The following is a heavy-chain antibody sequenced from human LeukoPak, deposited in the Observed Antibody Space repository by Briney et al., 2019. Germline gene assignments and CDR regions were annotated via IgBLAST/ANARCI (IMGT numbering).Heavy chain of an antibody. Sequence: PGGSLRLSCEATGFAFSNYWMHWVRQAPGKGLEWVANIEQDGSEKYYVDSVKGRFTISRDNAKNSLYLQMNSLRAEDTAVYYCARGGMTRRFYYYYMDVWGKGTTVTVSS. CDR3: ARGGMTRRFYYYYMDV. D-gene: IGHD3-16*01. V-gene: IGHV3-7*04. CDR2: IEQDGSEK. CDR1: GFAFSNYW. J-gene: IGHJ6*03.